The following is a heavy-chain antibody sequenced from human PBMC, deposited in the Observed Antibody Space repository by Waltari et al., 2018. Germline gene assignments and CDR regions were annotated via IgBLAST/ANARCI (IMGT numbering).Heavy chain of an antibody. V-gene: IGHV4-34*01. D-gene: IGHD2-2*01. J-gene: IGHJ6*03. CDR3: ARVRVVPAARGYMDV. Sequence: QVQLQQWGAGLLKPSETLSLTCAVYGGSFSGSYWSWIRQPPGKGLEWIGEINHSGSTNYNPSLKSRVTISVDTSKNQFSLKLSSVTAADTAVYYCARVRVVPAARGYMDVWGKGTTVTVSS. CDR2: INHSGST. CDR1: GGSFSGSY.